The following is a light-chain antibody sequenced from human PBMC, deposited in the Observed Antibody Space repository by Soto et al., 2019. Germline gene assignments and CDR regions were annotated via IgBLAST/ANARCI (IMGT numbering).Light chain of an antibody. CDR2: GSS. V-gene: IGKV3-20*01. CDR3: QQYGYEPLT. Sequence: EIVLTQSPSTLSLSPGQRATLSCRASQNIRSNYVAWYQQKPGQAPRLLIFGSSSTATGIPDRFSASGSGTDFTLTISRLEPEDFAVYYCQQYGYEPLTFGGGTKVEI. CDR1: QNIRSNY. J-gene: IGKJ4*01.